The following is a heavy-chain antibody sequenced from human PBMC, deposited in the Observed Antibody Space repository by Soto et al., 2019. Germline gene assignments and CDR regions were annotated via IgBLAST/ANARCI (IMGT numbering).Heavy chain of an antibody. CDR2: IIPIFGTA. CDR1: GGTFSSYA. CDR3: ARISSYGTPVDY. Sequence: SVKVSCKASGGTFSSYAISWVRQAPGQRLEWMGGIIPIFGTANYAQKFQGRVTITADKSTSTAYMELSSLRSEDTAVYYCARISSYGTPVDYWGQGTLVTVSS. D-gene: IGHD5-18*01. J-gene: IGHJ4*02. V-gene: IGHV1-69*06.